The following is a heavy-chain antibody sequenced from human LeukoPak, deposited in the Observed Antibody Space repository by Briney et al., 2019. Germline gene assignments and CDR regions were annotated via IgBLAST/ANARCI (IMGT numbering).Heavy chain of an antibody. CDR3: ARFVTGEGAFDI. Sequence: PSETLSLTCTVSGGSISSSSYYWGWIRQPPGKGLEWIGSIYYSGNTYYNPSLRGRVTISVDTSKNQLSLNLSSVTAADTAVYYCARFVTGEGAFDIWGQGTMVTVSS. CDR1: GGSISSSSYY. CDR2: IYYSGNT. J-gene: IGHJ3*02. D-gene: IGHD7-27*01. V-gene: IGHV4-39*01.